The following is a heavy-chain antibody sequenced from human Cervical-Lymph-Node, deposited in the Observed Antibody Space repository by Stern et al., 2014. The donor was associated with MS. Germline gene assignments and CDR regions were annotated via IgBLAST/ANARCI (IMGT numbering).Heavy chain of an antibody. CDR2: IDWEDDK. Sequence: GQSGPALVKSTQTLTLTCTFSGFSLNTSGMCVSWVRQPPGKALEWLALIDWEDDKYYSTTLKTRLTISKDTSKNQVVLTMTNMDPADTATYYCARMEYDRSGDYYYYNGMDVWGQGTTVTVSS. CDR3: ARMEYDRSGDYYYYNGMDV. CDR1: GFSLNTSGMC. J-gene: IGHJ6*02. D-gene: IGHD3-22*01. V-gene: IGHV2-70*20.